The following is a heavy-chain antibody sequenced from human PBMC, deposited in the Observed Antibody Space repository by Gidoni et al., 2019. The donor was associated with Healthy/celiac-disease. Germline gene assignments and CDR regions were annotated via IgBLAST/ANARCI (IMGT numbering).Heavy chain of an antibody. CDR3: AKDLGYYDFWSGYFPLDY. CDR1: GFTFSSYA. Sequence: EVQLLESGGGLVQPGGSLSLSCAASGFTFSSYAMSWVRQAPGKGLEWVSAISGSGGSTYYANSVKCRFTISRDKSKNTLYLQVNSLRAEDTAVYYCAKDLGYYDFWSGYFPLDYWGQGTLVTVSS. CDR2: ISGSGGST. D-gene: IGHD3-3*01. V-gene: IGHV3-23*01. J-gene: IGHJ4*02.